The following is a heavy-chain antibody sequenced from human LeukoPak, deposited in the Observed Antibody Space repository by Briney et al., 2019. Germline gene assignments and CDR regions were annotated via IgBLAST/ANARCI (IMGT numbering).Heavy chain of an antibody. J-gene: IGHJ4*02. CDR2: IYYSGST. CDR1: GDSITNYY. CDR3: ARGWLTATTFDY. D-gene: IGHD2-21*02. V-gene: IGHV4-59*01. Sequence: SETLSLTCTGSGDSITNYYWSWIRQPPGKGLEWIGYIYYSGSTNYNPSLKSRVTISLDTSKNQFSLKLTSVTTADTAVYYCARGWLTATTFDYWGQGTLVTVSS.